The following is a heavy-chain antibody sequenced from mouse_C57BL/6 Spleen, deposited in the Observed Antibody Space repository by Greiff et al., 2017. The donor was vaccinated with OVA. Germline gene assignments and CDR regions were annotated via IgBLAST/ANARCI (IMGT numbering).Heavy chain of an antibody. CDR1: GFSLTSYA. CDR3: ARNLPRGYFDV. J-gene: IGHJ1*03. D-gene: IGHD3-1*01. CDR2: IWTGVGT. Sequence: VQGVESGPGLVAPSQSLSITCTVSGFSLTSYAISWVRQPPGKGLEWLGVIWTGVGTNYNSALKSRLSISKDNSKSQVFLKMNSLQTDDTARDYCARNLPRGYFDVWGTGTTVTVSS. V-gene: IGHV2-9-1*01.